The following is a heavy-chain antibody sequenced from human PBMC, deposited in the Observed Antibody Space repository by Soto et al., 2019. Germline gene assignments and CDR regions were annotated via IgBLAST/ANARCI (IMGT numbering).Heavy chain of an antibody. V-gene: IGHV5-51*01. CDR1: GYSFTSYW. Sequence: GESLKISCKGSGYSFTSYWIGWVRQMPGKGLEWMGIIYPGDSDTRYSPSFQGQVTISADKSISTAYLQWSSLKASDTAMYYCARAAVAGKKILPVFNYWGQGTLVTVSS. CDR2: IYPGDSDT. CDR3: ARAAVAGKKILPVFNY. D-gene: IGHD6-19*01. J-gene: IGHJ4*02.